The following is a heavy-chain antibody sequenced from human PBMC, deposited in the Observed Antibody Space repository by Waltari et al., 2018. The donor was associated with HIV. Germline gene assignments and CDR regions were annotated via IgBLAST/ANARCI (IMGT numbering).Heavy chain of an antibody. Sequence: QVQLQESGPGLVKPSETLSLTCSVSGGSVTSGRYYWSWIRQPPGKGLEWIGYFYYSGSTNYNPSLKRRVTISLDTSKNNFSLRLSSVTAADTAVYYCARERGGKYNYYYYGMGVWGQGTTVTVSS. CDR3: ARERGGKYNYYYYGMGV. D-gene: IGHD1-20*01. V-gene: IGHV4-61*03. J-gene: IGHJ6*02. CDR2: FYYSGST. CDR1: GGSVTSGRYY.